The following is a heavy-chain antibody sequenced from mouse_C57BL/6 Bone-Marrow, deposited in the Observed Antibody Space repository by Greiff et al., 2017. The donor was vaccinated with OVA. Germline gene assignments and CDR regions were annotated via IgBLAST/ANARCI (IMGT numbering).Heavy chain of an antibody. Sequence: QVHVKQPGAELVKPGASVKMSCKASGYTFTSYWITWVKQRPGQGLEWIGDIYPGSGSTNYNEKFKSKATLTVDTSSSTAYMQLSSLTSEDSAVYYCARPYDYDGAMDYWGQGTSVTVSS. CDR3: ARPYDYDGAMDY. J-gene: IGHJ4*01. D-gene: IGHD2-4*01. V-gene: IGHV1-55*01. CDR2: IYPGSGST. CDR1: GYTFTSYW.